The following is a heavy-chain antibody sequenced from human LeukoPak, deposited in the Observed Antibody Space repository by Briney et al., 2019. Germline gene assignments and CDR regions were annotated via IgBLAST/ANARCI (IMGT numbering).Heavy chain of an antibody. V-gene: IGHV3-23*01. CDR2: ISGSGGST. Sequence: GGTLRLSCAASGFTFSSYGMSWVRQAPGKGLEWVSAISGSGGSTYYADSVKGRFTISRDNSKNTLYLQMNSLRAEDTAVYYCAKDLYSSSWYNHDAFDIWGQGTVVTVSS. J-gene: IGHJ3*02. D-gene: IGHD6-13*01. CDR1: GFTFSSYG. CDR3: AKDLYSSSWYNHDAFDI.